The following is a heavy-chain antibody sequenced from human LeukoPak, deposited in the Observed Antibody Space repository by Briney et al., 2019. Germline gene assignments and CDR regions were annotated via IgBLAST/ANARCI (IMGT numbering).Heavy chain of an antibody. CDR3: AREGAVAGHYYYGMDV. CDR1: GGSISSSNW. Sequence: PSGTLSLTCAVSGGSISSSNWWSWVRQPPGKGLEWIGEIYHSGSTNYNPSLKSRVTISVDKSKSQFSLKLSSVTAADTAVYYCAREGAVAGHYYYGMDVWGKGTTVTVSS. CDR2: IYHSGST. D-gene: IGHD6-19*01. V-gene: IGHV4-4*02. J-gene: IGHJ6*04.